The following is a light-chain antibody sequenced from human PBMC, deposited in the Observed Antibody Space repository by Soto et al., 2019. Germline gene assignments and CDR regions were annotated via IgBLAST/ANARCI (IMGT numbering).Light chain of an antibody. J-gene: IGLJ2*01. CDR2: DVS. Sequence: QSALTQPASVSGSPGQSITISCTGTSSDVGGYNYVSWYQQHPGKAPKLMIYDVSNRPSGVSNRFSGSKSGNTASLTISGPQAEDEADYYCSSYTGSSTLVVFGGGTQLTVL. CDR1: SSDVGGYNY. V-gene: IGLV2-14*01. CDR3: SSYTGSSTLVV.